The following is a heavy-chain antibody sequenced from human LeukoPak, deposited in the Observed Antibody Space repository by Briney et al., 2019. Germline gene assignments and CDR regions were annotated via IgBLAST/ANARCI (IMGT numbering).Heavy chain of an antibody. CDR3: AREELGSSLGFDP. Sequence: GGSLRLSCAASGFTFSSYTIHWVRQPPGKGLEWVAVISFDGSNKYYADSVKGRFTISRVNSKNTLYLQMNSLRAEDTAVYYCAREELGSSLGFDPWGQGTLVTVSS. D-gene: IGHD3-16*01. J-gene: IGHJ5*02. V-gene: IGHV3-30-3*01. CDR1: GFTFSSYT. CDR2: ISFDGSNK.